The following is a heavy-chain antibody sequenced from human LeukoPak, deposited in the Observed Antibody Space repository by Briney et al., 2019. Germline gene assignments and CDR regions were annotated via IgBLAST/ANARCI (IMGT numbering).Heavy chain of an antibody. D-gene: IGHD2-2*01. V-gene: IGHV3-23*01. J-gene: IGHJ4*02. CDR3: AKDRFGCSSTSCYSLDY. Sequence: GGSLRLSCAASGFTFSSYWMSWVRQAPGKGLEWVSAISGSGGFTYYADSVKGRFTISRDNSKNTLYLQMNSLRAEDTAVYYCAKDRFGCSSTSCYSLDYWGQGTLVTVSS. CDR2: ISGSGGFT. CDR1: GFTFSSYW.